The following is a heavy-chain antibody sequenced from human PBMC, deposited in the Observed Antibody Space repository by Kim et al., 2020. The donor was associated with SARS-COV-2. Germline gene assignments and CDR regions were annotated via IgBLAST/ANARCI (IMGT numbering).Heavy chain of an antibody. CDR3: ARSSSSGYYYNPHPYYYGMDV. D-gene: IGHD3-22*01. Sequence: GGSLRLSCAASGFTFSSYSMNWVRQAPGKGLEWVSYISSSSSTIYYADSVKGRFTISRDNAKNSLYLQMNSLRDDDTAVYYCARSSSSGYYYNPHPYYYGMDVWGQGTTVTVSS. CDR1: GFTFSSYS. J-gene: IGHJ6*02. V-gene: IGHV3-48*02. CDR2: ISSSSSTI.